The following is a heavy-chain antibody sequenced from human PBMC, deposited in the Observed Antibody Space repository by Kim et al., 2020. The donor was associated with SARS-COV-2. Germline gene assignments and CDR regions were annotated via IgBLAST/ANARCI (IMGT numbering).Heavy chain of an antibody. CDR3: ARAGMGNFDY. CDR2: ST. D-gene: IGHD1-1*01. J-gene: IGHJ4*02. Sequence: STYYADSVKGRFTISRDNSKNTLYLQMNSLRAEDTAVYYCARAGMGNFDYWGQGTLVTVSS. V-gene: IGHV3-53*01.